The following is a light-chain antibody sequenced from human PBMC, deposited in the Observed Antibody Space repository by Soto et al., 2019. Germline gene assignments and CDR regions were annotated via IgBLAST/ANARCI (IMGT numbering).Light chain of an antibody. J-gene: IGKJ1*01. Sequence: DIQMTQSPSSLSASVGDRVTITCPASQSISSYLHWYQQKPWKAPKLLIYAASSLQSGVPSIFSGRGSGIYFTLAFSSLKTEDVATYYCQQSYSTRPTFGQGTQAQIK. V-gene: IGKV1-39*01. CDR3: QQSYSTRPT. CDR1: QSISSY. CDR2: AAS.